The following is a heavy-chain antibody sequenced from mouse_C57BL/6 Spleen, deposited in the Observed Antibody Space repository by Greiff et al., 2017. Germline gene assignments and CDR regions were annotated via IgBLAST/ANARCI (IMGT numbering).Heavy chain of an antibody. CDR3: ARYNSYGSSLYAMDY. Sequence: DVHLVESGGGLVQPGGSLSLSCAASGFTFTDYYMSWVRQPPGKALAWLGFIRNKANGYTTEYSASVKGRFTISRDNSQSILYLQMNALRAEDSATYYCARYNSYGSSLYAMDYWGQGTSVTVSS. CDR1: GFTFTDYY. V-gene: IGHV7-3*01. J-gene: IGHJ4*01. D-gene: IGHD1-1*01. CDR2: IRNKANGYTT.